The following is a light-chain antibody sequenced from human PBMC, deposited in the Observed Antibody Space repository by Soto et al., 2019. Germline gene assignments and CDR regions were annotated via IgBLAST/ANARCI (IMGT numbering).Light chain of an antibody. CDR3: SSYAASNNFYFV. J-gene: IGLJ3*02. Sequence: QSVLTQPPSASGSPGQSVTSSCTGTSSDVGGYNYVSWYQQYPGRAPKLMIYEVTKRPSGVPDRFYGSKSGNTASLTVSGLQAEDESDYYCSSYAASNNFYFVFGGGTKLTVL. CDR1: SSDVGGYNY. CDR2: EVT. V-gene: IGLV2-8*01.